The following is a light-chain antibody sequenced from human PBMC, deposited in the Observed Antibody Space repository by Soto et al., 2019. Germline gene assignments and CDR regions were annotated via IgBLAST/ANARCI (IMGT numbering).Light chain of an antibody. Sequence: DIQLTQSPSSLSASVGDRVNITCRASQSISYYLNWYQQEPGKAPKLLIDAASSLQSGVPSRFSGSGSGADFTLTISGLQPEDFAIYYCQQSYDTPPVTFGQGTRLEIK. J-gene: IGKJ5*01. V-gene: IGKV1-39*01. CDR1: QSISYY. CDR2: AAS. CDR3: QQSYDTPPVT.